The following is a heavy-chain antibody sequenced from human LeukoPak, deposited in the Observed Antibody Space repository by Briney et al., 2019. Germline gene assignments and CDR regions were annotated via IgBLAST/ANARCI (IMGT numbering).Heavy chain of an antibody. D-gene: IGHD4-23*01. CDR2: IYYSGST. V-gene: IGHV4-31*03. J-gene: IGHJ4*02. CDR1: GGSISGGGYY. CDR3: ARRPGEYGGNGFDN. Sequence: SETLSLTCTVSGGSISGGGYYWSWIRQHPGKGLEWIGYIYYSGSTYYNPSLKSRVTISVDTSKNQFSLKLSSVTAADTAVYYCARRPGEYGGNGFDNWGQGTLVAVSS.